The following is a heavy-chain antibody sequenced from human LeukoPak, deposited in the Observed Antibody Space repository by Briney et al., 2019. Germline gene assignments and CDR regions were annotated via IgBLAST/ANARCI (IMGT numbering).Heavy chain of an antibody. CDR2: IYYSGNT. D-gene: IGHD3-16*01. J-gene: IGHJ3*02. CDR1: GASISSYY. V-gene: IGHV4-59*12. CDR3: ARFRNPVSDI. Sequence: SETLSLTCTVSGASISSYYWNWIRQPPGNGLEWIGYIYYSGNTYYNTSLKSRVTMSVDSSKTECMVKRTFVTAADTAVYYCARFRNPVSDIRGQGTMVTVS.